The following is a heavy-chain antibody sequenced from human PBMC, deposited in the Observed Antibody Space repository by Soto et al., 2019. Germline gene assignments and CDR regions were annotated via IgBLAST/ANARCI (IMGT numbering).Heavy chain of an antibody. CDR3: ARGPSGDTVDS. J-gene: IGHJ4*02. D-gene: IGHD7-27*01. V-gene: IGHV4-30-4*01. CDR1: GGSISTVDYW. CDR2: IYDGGRT. Sequence: QVQLQESGPGLVKPSQTLSLTCTVSGGSISTVDYWWSWIRQSPDMGLEWIGHIYDGGRTYNNPSLESRVNMSVDTSKSQLSRPLSSVSAAATAVYYCARGPSGDTVDSWGQGTLVTVSS.